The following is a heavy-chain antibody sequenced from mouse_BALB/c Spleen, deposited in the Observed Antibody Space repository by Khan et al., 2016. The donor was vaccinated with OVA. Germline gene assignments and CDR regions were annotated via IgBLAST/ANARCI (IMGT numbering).Heavy chain of an antibody. CDR3: ASHLTGSFAY. CDR2: INSDGYYT. Sequence: EVKLVESGGDLVKPGGSLRLSCAASGFTFSAYGMSWVRQTPDKRLEWVATINSDGYYTSSPDTVKGRFTISRNNAEITLDLQMCSLNSVDTAIYYCASHLTGSFAYWRQGTLVTVSA. CDR1: GFTFSAYG. D-gene: IGHD4-1*01. V-gene: IGHV5-6*01. J-gene: IGHJ3*01.